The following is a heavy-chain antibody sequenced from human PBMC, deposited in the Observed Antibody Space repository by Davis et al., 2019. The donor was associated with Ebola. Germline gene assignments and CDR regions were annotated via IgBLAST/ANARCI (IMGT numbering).Heavy chain of an antibody. CDR3: ATVTIFGIFDY. Sequence: SETLSLTCAVYGGSFSGYYWSWIRQPPGKGLEWIGEIHHSGSTNYNPSLKSRVTISVDKSKNHFSLKLSSVTAADTAVYYCATVTIFGIFDYWGQGTLVTVSS. CDR2: IHHSGST. J-gene: IGHJ4*02. CDR1: GGSFSGYY. D-gene: IGHD3-3*01. V-gene: IGHV4-34*01.